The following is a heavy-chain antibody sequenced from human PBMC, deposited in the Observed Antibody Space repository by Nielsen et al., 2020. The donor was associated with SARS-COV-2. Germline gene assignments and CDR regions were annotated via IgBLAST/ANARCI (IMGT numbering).Heavy chain of an antibody. Sequence: ASVKVSCKASGYTFTGYYMHWVRQAPGQGLEWMGRINPNSGGTNYAQKFQGRVTMTRDTSISTAYMELSRLRSDDTAVYYCASSSWYRGFFDYWGQGTLVTVSS. J-gene: IGHJ4*02. CDR2: INPNSGGT. CDR3: ASSSWYRGFFDY. CDR1: GYTFTGYY. D-gene: IGHD6-13*01. V-gene: IGHV1-2*06.